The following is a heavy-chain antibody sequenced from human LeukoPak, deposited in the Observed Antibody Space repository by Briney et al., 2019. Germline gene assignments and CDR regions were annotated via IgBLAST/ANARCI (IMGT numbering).Heavy chain of an antibody. D-gene: IGHD3-22*01. V-gene: IGHV1-46*01. CDR3: ARDFRYDTSGRHPFDP. Sequence: ASVKVSCKASGYTFTNYYLHWVRQAPGQGLEWMGVINPSGGSTNYAQKFQGRVTMTRDMSTSTVYMELTSLRSEDTAMYYCARDFRYDTSGRHPFDPWGQGTLVTVSS. J-gene: IGHJ5*02. CDR1: GYTFTNYY. CDR2: INPSGGST.